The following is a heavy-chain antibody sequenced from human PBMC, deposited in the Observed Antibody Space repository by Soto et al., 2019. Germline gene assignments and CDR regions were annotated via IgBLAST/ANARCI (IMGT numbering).Heavy chain of an antibody. CDR3: ASRYSSSWYYYYYGMDV. J-gene: IGHJ6*02. V-gene: IGHV4-30-4*01. CDR1: GGSISSGDYY. CDR2: IYYSGST. Sequence: SETLSLTCTVSGGSISSGDYYWSWIRQPPGKGLEWIGYIYYSGSTYYNPSLKSRVTISVDTSKNQFSLKLSSVTAADTAVYYCASRYSSSWYYYYYGMDVWGQGTTVTVSS. D-gene: IGHD6-13*01.